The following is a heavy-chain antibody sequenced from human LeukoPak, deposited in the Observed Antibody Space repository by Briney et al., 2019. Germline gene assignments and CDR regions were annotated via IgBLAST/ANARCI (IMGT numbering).Heavy chain of an antibody. V-gene: IGHV1-2*02. CDR3: ARSRYYYDSSGYYAYDY. CDR1: GYTFTGYY. J-gene: IGHJ4*02. D-gene: IGHD3-22*01. CDR2: INPNSGGT. Sequence: ASVKVSGKASGYTFTGYYMHWVRQAPGQGLEWMGWINPNSGGTNYAQKFQGRVTMTRDTSISTAYMELSRLRSDDTAVYYCARSRYYYDSSGYYAYDYWGQGTLVTVSS.